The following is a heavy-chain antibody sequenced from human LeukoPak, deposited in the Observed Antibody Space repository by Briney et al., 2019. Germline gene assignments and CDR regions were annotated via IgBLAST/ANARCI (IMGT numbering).Heavy chain of an antibody. V-gene: IGHV3-30*03. Sequence: GGSLRLSCVASGFIFSRYGMHWVRQAPGKGLEWVAIISNDGSETYYVDSVKGRFTISRDDSKSIAYLQMNSLKTEDTAVYYCTRVGRYESYFDYWGQGTLVTVSS. J-gene: IGHJ4*02. CDR2: ISNDGSET. CDR3: TRVGRYESYFDY. CDR1: GFIFSRYG. D-gene: IGHD3-3*01.